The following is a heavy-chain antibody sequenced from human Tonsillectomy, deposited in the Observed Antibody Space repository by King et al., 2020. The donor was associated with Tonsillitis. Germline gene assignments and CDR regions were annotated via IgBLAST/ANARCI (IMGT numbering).Heavy chain of an antibody. CDR3: ARAGQWLPTTHDLDY. CDR1: GFRFDDYG. J-gene: IGHJ4*02. CDR2: VNWSGSST. D-gene: IGHD6-19*01. Sequence: QLVQSGGGVVRPGGSLRLSCAASGFRFDDYGMSWVRQAPGKGLEWVSGVNWSGSSTGYADSVKGRFTISRDNAKSSLYLQMNSLRAEDTALYYFARAGQWLPTTHDLDYWGQGTLVTVSS. V-gene: IGHV3-20*04.